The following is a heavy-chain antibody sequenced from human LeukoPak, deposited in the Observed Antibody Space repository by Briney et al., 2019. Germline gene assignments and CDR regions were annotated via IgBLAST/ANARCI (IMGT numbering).Heavy chain of an antibody. J-gene: IGHJ6*02. CDR1: GFSFGNFA. CDR3: ARDLGVVPAAIRPYYYYGMDV. D-gene: IGHD2-2*02. CDR2: ISSSSSYI. V-gene: IGHV3-21*01. Sequence: GGSLRLSCAASGFSFGNFAMNWVRQAPGKGLEWVSSISSSSSYIYYADSVKGRFTISRDNAKNSLYLQMNGLRAEDTAVYYCARDLGVVPAAIRPYYYYGMDVWGQGTTVTVSS.